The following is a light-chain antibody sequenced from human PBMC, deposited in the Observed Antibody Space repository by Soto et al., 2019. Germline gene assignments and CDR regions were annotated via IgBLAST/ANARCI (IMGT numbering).Light chain of an antibody. CDR3: LQYNNWWT. V-gene: IGKV3-15*01. CDR2: GAS. Sequence: DMVMTQSPATLSVSPGERATVSCRASQSVSSSLAWYQQKPGRAPRLLIYGASTRAIGIPARFSGSGSGTEFTLTISSLQSEDFAVYYCLQYNNWWTFGQGTKVDIK. CDR1: QSVSSS. J-gene: IGKJ1*01.